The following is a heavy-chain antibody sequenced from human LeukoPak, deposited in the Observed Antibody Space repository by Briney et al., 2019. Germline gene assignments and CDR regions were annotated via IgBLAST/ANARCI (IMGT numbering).Heavy chain of an antibody. CDR3: ARDFSGASRIDY. Sequence: PGRSLRLSCAASGFTFSNYAMHWVRQAPGKGLEWVAVISYDGSNKYYADSVKGRFTISRDNSKNTLYLQMNSLRAEDTAVYYCARDFSGASRIDYWGQGALVTVSS. J-gene: IGHJ4*02. V-gene: IGHV3-30-3*01. CDR1: GFTFSNYA. CDR2: ISYDGSNK. D-gene: IGHD4/OR15-4a*01.